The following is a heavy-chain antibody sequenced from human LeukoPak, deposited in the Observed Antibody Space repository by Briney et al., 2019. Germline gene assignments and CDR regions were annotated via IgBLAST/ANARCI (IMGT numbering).Heavy chain of an antibody. CDR2: IRYDGSNK. V-gene: IGHV3-30*02. Sequence: GGSLRLSCAASGFTFSSYGMHWVRQAPGKGLEWVAFIRYDGSNKYYADSVKGRFTISRDNSKNTLYLQMNSLRAEDTAVYYCAKETYDFWSGYYSNWGQGTLVTVS. CDR3: AKETYDFWSGYYSN. CDR1: GFTFSSYG. D-gene: IGHD3-3*01. J-gene: IGHJ4*02.